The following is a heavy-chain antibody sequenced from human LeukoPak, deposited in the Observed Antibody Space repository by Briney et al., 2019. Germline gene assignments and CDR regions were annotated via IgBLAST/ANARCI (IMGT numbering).Heavy chain of an antibody. CDR3: ARERAFAFDI. Sequence: PGGSLRLSCVASGFTFNTYGMNWVRQAPGKGLEWVSSISGSTSYRYYADSVKGRFTISRDNAKNSLSLQMNSLRAEDTAVYYCARERAFAFDIWGQGTMVTVSS. J-gene: IGHJ3*02. D-gene: IGHD3-3*02. CDR1: GFTFNTYG. CDR2: ISGSTSYR. V-gene: IGHV3-21*01.